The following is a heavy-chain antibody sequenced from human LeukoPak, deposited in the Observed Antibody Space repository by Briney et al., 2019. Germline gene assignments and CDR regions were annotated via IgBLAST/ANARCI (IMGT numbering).Heavy chain of an antibody. V-gene: IGHV4-39*01. CDR3: ARNGAAAGFFDY. CDR2: IYYSGST. CDR1: GGSISSSSYY. Sequence: SETLSLTCTVSGGSISSSSYYWGWIRQPPGKGLGWIGSIYYSGSTYYNPSLKSRVTISVDTSKNQFSLKLSSVTAADTAVYYCARNGAAAGFFDYWGQGTLVTVSS. D-gene: IGHD6-13*01. J-gene: IGHJ4*02.